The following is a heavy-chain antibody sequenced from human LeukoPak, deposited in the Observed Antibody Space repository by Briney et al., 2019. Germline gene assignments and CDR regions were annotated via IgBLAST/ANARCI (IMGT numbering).Heavy chain of an antibody. CDR1: GFTFSSYG. J-gene: IGHJ4*02. Sequence: PGGFLRLSCAASGFTFSSYGMHWVRQAPGKGLEWVAFIRYDGSNKYYADSVKGRFTISRDNSKNTLYLQMNSLRAEDTAVYYCAYDRRGIVGATSGFDYWGQGTLVTVSS. V-gene: IGHV3-30*02. D-gene: IGHD1-26*01. CDR3: AYDRRGIVGATSGFDY. CDR2: IRYDGSNK.